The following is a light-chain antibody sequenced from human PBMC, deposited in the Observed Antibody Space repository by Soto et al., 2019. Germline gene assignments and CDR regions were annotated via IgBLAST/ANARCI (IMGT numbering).Light chain of an antibody. CDR2: GTS. V-gene: IGKV3-15*01. J-gene: IGKJ1*01. CDR1: QSVGSN. Sequence: EIVMTQSPATLSVSPGGRATLSCRASQSVGSNFAWYQQTPGQAPRLLIYGTSTRATGIPARFSGSGSRTEFTLTISSLQSEDFALYFCQQYNIWPRTFGQGTKVDIK. CDR3: QQYNIWPRT.